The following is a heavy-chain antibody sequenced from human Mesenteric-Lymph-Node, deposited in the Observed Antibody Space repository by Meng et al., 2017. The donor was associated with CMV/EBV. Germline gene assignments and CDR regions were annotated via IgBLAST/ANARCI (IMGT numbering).Heavy chain of an antibody. CDR2: INVYNGKT. CDR3: ARDPDDAFDI. Sequence: ASVKVSCKASGHTFSSQGLSWVRQAPGQGPEWMGWINVYNGKTKYVQKLQGRVTMTTDTSTSTAYMELRSLRSDDTAVYYCARDPDDAFDIWGQGTMVTVSS. V-gene: IGHV1-18*01. J-gene: IGHJ3*02. CDR1: GHTFSSQG.